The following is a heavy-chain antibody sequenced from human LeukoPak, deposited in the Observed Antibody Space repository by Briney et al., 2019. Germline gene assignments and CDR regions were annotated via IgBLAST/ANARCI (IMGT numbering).Heavy chain of an antibody. CDR1: GFTFSSYW. J-gene: IGHJ5*02. Sequence: GGSLRLSCVASGFTFSSYWMHWVRQAPGKGLVWVSRINSDGYSTSYADSVKGRFTISRDNAKNTVYLQMNSLRAEDTAVYYCARGRRGYSGYDPGWFDPWGQGTLVTVSS. D-gene: IGHD5-12*01. V-gene: IGHV3-74*01. CDR2: INSDGYST. CDR3: ARGRRGYSGYDPGWFDP.